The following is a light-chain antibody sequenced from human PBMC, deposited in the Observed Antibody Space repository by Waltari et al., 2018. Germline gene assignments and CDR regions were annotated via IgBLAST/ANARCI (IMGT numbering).Light chain of an antibody. CDR1: QSISKY. Sequence: EIVLTQSPGTLSLSSGERATLSYRTSQSISKYLAWYQQKPGQAPRLLIYHASSRATGIPDRFSGSGSGTDFSLTISRLEPEDFAVYYCQHYESLPVTFDQGTKVEIK. CDR2: HAS. CDR3: QHYESLPVT. V-gene: IGKV3-20*01. J-gene: IGKJ1*01.